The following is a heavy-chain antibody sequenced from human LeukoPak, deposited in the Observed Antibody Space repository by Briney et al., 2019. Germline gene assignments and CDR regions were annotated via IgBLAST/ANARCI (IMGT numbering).Heavy chain of an antibody. D-gene: IGHD1-7*01. CDR3: VRANYRKVYYYYGMDV. CDR1: GGSFSGYY. V-gene: IGHV4-34*01. J-gene: IGHJ6*02. Sequence: SETLSLTCAVYGGSFSGYYWSWIRQPPGKGLEWIGEINHSGSTNYNPSLKSRVTISVDTSKNQFSLKLSSVTAADTAVYYCVRANYRKVYYYYGMDVWGQGTTVTVSS. CDR2: INHSGST.